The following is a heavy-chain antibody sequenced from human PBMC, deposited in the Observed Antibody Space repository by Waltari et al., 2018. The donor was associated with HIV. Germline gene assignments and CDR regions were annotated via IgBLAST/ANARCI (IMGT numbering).Heavy chain of an antibody. V-gene: IGHV4-39*01. CDR3: ARRGPNWQPFDY. D-gene: IGHD1-1*01. Sequence: QLQLQESGPRLVRPSETLSLTCTVSGCSIRNSTNYWGWIRQSPGKGLEWIGSFYYTGSTYYNPSLKSRVTISVDTSKNQFSLKMSFVSAADTALYYCARRGPNWQPFDYWGQGTLVTVSS. CDR1: GCSIRNSTNY. J-gene: IGHJ4*02. CDR2: FYYTGST.